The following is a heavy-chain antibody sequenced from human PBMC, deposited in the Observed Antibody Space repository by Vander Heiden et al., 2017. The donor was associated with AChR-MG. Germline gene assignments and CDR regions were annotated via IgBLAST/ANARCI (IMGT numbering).Heavy chain of an antibody. V-gene: IGHV4-34*01. J-gene: IGHJ1*01. CDR3: ARGVYSSGWYGRRPEYFQH. CDR2: INHSGST. CDR1: GGSFSGYY. Sequence: QVQLQQWGAGLLKPSETLSLTCAVYGGSFSGYYWSWIRQPPGKGLEWIGEINHSGSTNYNPSLKSRVTISVDTSKNQFSLKLSSVTAADTAVYYCARGVYSSGWYGRRPEYFQHWGQGTLVTVSS. D-gene: IGHD6-19*01.